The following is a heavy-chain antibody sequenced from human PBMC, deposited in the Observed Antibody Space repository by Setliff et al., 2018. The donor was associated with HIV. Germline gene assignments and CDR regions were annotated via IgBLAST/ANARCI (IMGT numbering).Heavy chain of an antibody. V-gene: IGHV4-39*07. D-gene: IGHD1-26*01. CDR2: VCYSGST. CDR1: GASSIYF. J-gene: IGHJ4*02. CDR3: AKDRSGGYRTFDY. Sequence: LSLTCTVSGASSIYFWGWIRQPPGKGLEWIGSVCYSGSTYYNPSLKSRVTISMDTSKNQFSLKLNSVTAADTAVYYCAKDRSGGYRTFDYWGPGILVTVSS.